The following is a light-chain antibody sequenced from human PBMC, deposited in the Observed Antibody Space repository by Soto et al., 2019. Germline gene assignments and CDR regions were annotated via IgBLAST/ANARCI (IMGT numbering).Light chain of an antibody. CDR3: QQSYSTPT. Sequence: DIQITQSPSTLSASVGDRVTITCRASESISRWLAWYQQKPGKAPKLLIYKASSLESGVPSRFSGSGSGTDFTLTISGLQPEDLATYYCQQSYSTPTFGQGTRLEIK. J-gene: IGKJ5*01. V-gene: IGKV1-5*03. CDR1: ESISRW. CDR2: KAS.